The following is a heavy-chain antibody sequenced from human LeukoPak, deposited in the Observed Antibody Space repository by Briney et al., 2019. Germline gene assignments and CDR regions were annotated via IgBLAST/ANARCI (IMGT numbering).Heavy chain of an antibody. Sequence: SGGSLRLSCAASGFIFTYYPLHWVRQAPGKGLEWVAVISYDGTKKYYADSVNGRFTISRDNSRDTLYLQMNSLRPEDTALYYYSRVGGREMATSNDLDSWGQGTLLTVSS. D-gene: IGHD5-24*01. V-gene: IGHV3-30*04. CDR2: ISYDGTKK. CDR1: GFIFTYYP. J-gene: IGHJ4*02. CDR3: SRVGGREMATSNDLDS.